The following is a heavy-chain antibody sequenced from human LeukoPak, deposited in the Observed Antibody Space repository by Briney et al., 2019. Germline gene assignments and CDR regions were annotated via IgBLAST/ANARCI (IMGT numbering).Heavy chain of an antibody. D-gene: IGHD2-8*01. CDR2: IDPKSGGT. J-gene: IGHJ4*02. CDR3: ARGALGYAIGGLDY. Sequence: GASVKVSCTASGYSFIGYYMYWVRQDPGQGLQWVGWIDPKSGGTKYAQEFQGRVTMTRDTSISTAYMELSRLRSDDTAVYYCARGALGYAIGGLDYWGQGTLVTVSS. CDR1: GYSFIGYY. V-gene: IGHV1-2*02.